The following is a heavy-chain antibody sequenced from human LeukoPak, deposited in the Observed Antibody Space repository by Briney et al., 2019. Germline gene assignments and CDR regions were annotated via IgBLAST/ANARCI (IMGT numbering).Heavy chain of an antibody. V-gene: IGHV4-34*01. Sequence: SETLSLTCAVYGGSFSGYYWSWIRQPPGKGLEWIGEINHSGSTNYSPSLKSRVTISVDTSKNQFSLKLSSVTAADTAVYYCARGAGIHYYDSSGYYHDYWGQGTLVTVSS. CDR2: INHSGST. D-gene: IGHD3-22*01. CDR1: GGSFSGYY. CDR3: ARGAGIHYYDSSGYYHDY. J-gene: IGHJ4*02.